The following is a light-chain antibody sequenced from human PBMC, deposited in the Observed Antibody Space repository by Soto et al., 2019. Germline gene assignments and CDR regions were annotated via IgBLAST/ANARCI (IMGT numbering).Light chain of an antibody. CDR1: QKISSSY. Sequence: EIVWTQSPGTLSFSPGERATLSCRASQKISSSYLAWYQQKPGQAPRFLIYGASSRATGIPDRFSGSGSGTDFTLTISRLEPEDFAVYYCQQYGGTPPITFGQGTRLEIK. CDR3: QQYGGTPPIT. CDR2: GAS. V-gene: IGKV3-20*01. J-gene: IGKJ5*01.